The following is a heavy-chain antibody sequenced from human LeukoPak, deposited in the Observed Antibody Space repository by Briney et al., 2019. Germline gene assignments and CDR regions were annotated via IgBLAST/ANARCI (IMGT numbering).Heavy chain of an antibody. CDR1: GYSISSGYY. CDR3: ARRRWYFDL. V-gene: IGHV4-38-2*02. Sequence: SETLSLTCTVSGYSISSGYYWGWIRQPPGKGLEWIGSIYHSGSTYYNPSLKSRVTISVDTSKNQFSLKLSSVTAADTAVYYCARRRWYFDLWGRGTLVTVSS. J-gene: IGHJ2*01. CDR2: IYHSGST.